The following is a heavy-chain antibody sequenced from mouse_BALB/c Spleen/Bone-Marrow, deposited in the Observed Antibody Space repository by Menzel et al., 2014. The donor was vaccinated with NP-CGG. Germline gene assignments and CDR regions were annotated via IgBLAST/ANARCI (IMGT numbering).Heavy chain of an antibody. V-gene: IGHV5-4*02. J-gene: IGHJ3*01. CDR2: ISDGGSYT. CDR1: GFTFSDYY. D-gene: IGHD2-1*01. CDR3: ARDGNYAY. Sequence: EVKLVESGGGLVKPGGSLKLSCAASGFTFSDYYMYWVRQTPEKRLEWVATISDGGSYTCYPDSVKGRFTISRDNAKNNLYLQMSSLKYEDTAMYYCARDGNYAYWGQGTLVTVSA.